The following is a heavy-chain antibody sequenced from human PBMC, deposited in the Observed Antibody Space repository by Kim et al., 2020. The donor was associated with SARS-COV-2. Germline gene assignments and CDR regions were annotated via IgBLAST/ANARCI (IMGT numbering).Heavy chain of an antibody. D-gene: IGHD2-2*01. CDR2: IDPSDSYT. Sequence: GESLKISCKGSGYSFTSYWISWVRQMPGKGLEWMGRIDPSDSYTNYSPSFQGHVTISADKSISTAYLQWSSLKASDTARYYCARLAGSSPWSFDLWGRGTLVTVSS. J-gene: IGHJ2*01. CDR1: GYSFTSYW. V-gene: IGHV5-10-1*01. CDR3: ARLAGSSPWSFDL.